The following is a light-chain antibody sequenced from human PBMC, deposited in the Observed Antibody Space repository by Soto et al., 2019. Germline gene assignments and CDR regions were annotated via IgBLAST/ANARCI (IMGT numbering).Light chain of an antibody. V-gene: IGKV3-15*01. Sequence: EIVMTQSPATLSVSPGERATLSCRASQSVSGNLAWYQQKPGQAPRLLIYGASTRDTGIPARFSGSGSGTEFTLTISSLQSEDFAVYYCQQYNNWTLTFGGGTKVEIK. CDR1: QSVSGN. J-gene: IGKJ4*01. CDR2: GAS. CDR3: QQYNNWTLT.